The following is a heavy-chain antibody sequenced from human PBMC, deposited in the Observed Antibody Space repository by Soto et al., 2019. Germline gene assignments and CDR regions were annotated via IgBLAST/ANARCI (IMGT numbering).Heavy chain of an antibody. CDR3: VKEGLVYAITADFDY. Sequence: EVQLLESGGGLVQPGGSLRLSFAASGFAFSEYAMNWVRQAPGKGLEWVSVISGTGRSTYYADSVKGRFTISRDNSKNPVDLHMTNLRAEHTAVYYCVKEGLVYAITADFDYWGQGTLVTVSS. J-gene: IGHJ4*02. D-gene: IGHD2-8*01. CDR1: GFAFSEYA. V-gene: IGHV3-23*01. CDR2: ISGTGRST.